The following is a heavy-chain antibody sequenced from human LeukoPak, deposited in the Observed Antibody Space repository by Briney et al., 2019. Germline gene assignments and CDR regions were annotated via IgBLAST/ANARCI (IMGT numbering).Heavy chain of an antibody. CDR3: ARDLPGEGY. D-gene: IGHD4-17*01. V-gene: IGHV3-21*01. J-gene: IGHJ4*02. CDR1: GFTFSTYT. Sequence: GGSLRLSCAASGFTFSTYTMNWVRQAPGKGLEWVSSISSSSSYIYYADSVKGRFAISRDNAKNSLYLQMNNLRAEDTAVYYCARDLPGEGYWGQGTLVTVSS. CDR2: ISSSSSYI.